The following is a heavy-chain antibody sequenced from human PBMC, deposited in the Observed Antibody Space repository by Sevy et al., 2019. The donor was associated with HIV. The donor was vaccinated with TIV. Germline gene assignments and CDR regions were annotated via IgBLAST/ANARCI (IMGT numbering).Heavy chain of an antibody. CDR1: GFTFSSYW. Sequence: GGSLRLSCAASGFTFSSYWMSWVRQAPGKGLEWVANIKQDGSEKYYVDSVKGRFTISRDNAKNSLYLQMNSLRAEDTAVYYCARGEGYCSSTSCYPYYYGMDVWPRDHGHRLL. J-gene: IGHJ6*02. V-gene: IGHV3-7*01. D-gene: IGHD2-2*01. CDR2: IKQDGSEK. CDR3: ARGEGYCSSTSCYPYYYGMDV.